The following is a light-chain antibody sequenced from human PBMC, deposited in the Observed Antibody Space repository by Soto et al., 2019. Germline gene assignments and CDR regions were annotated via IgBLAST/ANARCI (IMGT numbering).Light chain of an antibody. CDR2: GAS. CDR1: QSVNSGY. Sequence: DIVLTQSPGTLSLSPGERATLSCRASQSVNSGYLAWYQQKPAQAPRLLIYGASTRATGIPDRFSGTGSGTDFTLTISRLEPEDFAVYYCQQYGTSPRYTFGQGTKLEIK. V-gene: IGKV3-20*01. J-gene: IGKJ2*01. CDR3: QQYGTSPRYT.